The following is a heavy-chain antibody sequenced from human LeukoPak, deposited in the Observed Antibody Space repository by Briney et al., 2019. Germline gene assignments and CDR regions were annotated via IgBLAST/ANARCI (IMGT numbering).Heavy chain of an antibody. D-gene: IGHD3-10*01. CDR2: IVTIFGTA. J-gene: IGHJ6*03. Sequence: GASVKVSCKATVGTFSSYASSWLRRAPRHRVEWMGGIVTIFGTANYAQKFQGRVTISADESTRTAYMELSSLRSEDTAVYYCARDYYGSGRDYYYYYYMDVWGKGTTVTISS. V-gene: IGHV1-69*13. CDR3: ARDYYGSGRDYYYYYYMDV. CDR1: VGTFSSYA.